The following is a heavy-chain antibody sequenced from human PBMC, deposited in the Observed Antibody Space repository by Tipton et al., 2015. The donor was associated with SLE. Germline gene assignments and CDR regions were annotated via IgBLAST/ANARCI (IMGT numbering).Heavy chain of an antibody. CDR2: ITGSSDTS. CDR3: ANGYWYSSGGDLQY. CDR1: GFTFSSYA. D-gene: IGHD6-19*01. V-gene: IGHV3-23*01. Sequence: GSLRLSCAASGFTFSSYAMGWVRQAPGKGLEWVSGITGSSDTSYYADSVKGRFTISRDNSKNTLYMQMNSLSAEDTAVYYCANGYWYSSGGDLQYWGQGTLVTVSS. J-gene: IGHJ1*01.